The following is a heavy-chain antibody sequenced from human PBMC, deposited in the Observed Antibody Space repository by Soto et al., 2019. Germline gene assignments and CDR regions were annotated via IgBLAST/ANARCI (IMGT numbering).Heavy chain of an antibody. Sequence: PGGSLRLSCAASGFTFSNYAMSWVRQAPGKGLEWVSAISGSGGNTYYADSVKGRFSISRDNSKNTMYLQMTSLRAEDTAIYYCEKEVDSGYQSYDHWGQGTLVTVSS. CDR2: ISGSGGNT. V-gene: IGHV3-23*01. J-gene: IGHJ5*02. CDR1: GFTFSNYA. CDR3: EKEVDSGYQSYDH. D-gene: IGHD5-12*01.